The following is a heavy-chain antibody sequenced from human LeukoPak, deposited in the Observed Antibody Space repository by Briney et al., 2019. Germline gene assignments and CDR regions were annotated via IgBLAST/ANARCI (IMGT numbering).Heavy chain of an antibody. Sequence: GGSLRLSCAASGFTFSSYGMHWVRQAPGKGLEWVAVIWNDGSQKYYADSVKGRFTISRDNSKNTLYLQMNSLRAEDTAVYYCARDKSPYYFDYWGRGTLLTVSS. CDR3: ARDKSPYYFDY. CDR1: GFTFSSYG. J-gene: IGHJ4*02. CDR2: IWNDGSQK. V-gene: IGHV3-33*08.